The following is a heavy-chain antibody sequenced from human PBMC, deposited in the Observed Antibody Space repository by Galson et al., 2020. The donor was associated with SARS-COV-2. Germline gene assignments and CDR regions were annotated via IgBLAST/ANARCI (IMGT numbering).Heavy chain of an antibody. V-gene: IGHV3-23*01. CDR3: AKSSERVSITVYVVSFPEHFDY. J-gene: IGHJ4*02. CDR1: GFTFTTYA. D-gene: IGHD3-22*01. Sequence: TGGSLRPSCAASGFTFTTYAMSWVRQAPGKGLEWVATISGSGATTYYADSAKGRFTISKDNSKNTLNLQINSLRLEDTAVYYCAKSSERVSITVYVVSFPEHFDYWGPGTLVTVSS. CDR2: ISGSGATT.